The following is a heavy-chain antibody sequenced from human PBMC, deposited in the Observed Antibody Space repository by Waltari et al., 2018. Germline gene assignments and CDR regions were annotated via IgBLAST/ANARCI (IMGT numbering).Heavy chain of an antibody. D-gene: IGHD2-2*01. CDR2: ISSSSSSI. CDR3: ARGQSAVDY. CDR1: GFTFSSYS. J-gene: IGHJ4*02. V-gene: IGHV3-48*01. Sequence: EVQLVESGGGLVQPGGSLRLPCAASGFTFSSYSTNWVRQAPGKGLEWVSYISSSSSSIYYAESVKDRFTISRDNAKNSVYLQMNSLRAEDTAVYYCARGQSAVDYWGQGTLVTVSS.